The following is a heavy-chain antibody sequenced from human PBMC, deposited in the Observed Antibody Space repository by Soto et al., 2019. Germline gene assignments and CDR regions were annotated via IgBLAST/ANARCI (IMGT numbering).Heavy chain of an antibody. CDR3: ARISVVVPTTKAPFYYYMDV. D-gene: IGHD2-2*01. CDR2: IYSSGSS. Sequence: SETLSLTCTVSGASISSHYWSWVRQPPGKGLEWIGYIYSSGSSNYNPSLKSRVTISVDTSQSQFSLRLSSVTAAETAIYYCARISVVVPTTKAPFYYYMDVWGKGTTVTVSS. V-gene: IGHV4-59*11. J-gene: IGHJ6*03. CDR1: GASISSHY.